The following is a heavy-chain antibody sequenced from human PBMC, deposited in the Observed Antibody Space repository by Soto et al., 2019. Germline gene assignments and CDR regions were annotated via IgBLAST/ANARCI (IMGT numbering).Heavy chain of an antibody. CDR2: IYYSGST. CDR1: GGSISSGGYY. Sequence: QVQLQESGPGLVKPSQTLSLTCTVSGGSISSGGYYWSWVRQHPGKGLEWIGYIYYSGSTYYNPSLKSRVTISVDTSKNQFSLKLSSVTAADTAVYYCARWGYGSGSYSPFDYWGQGTLVTVSS. V-gene: IGHV4-31*03. J-gene: IGHJ4*02. CDR3: ARWGYGSGSYSPFDY. D-gene: IGHD3-10*01.